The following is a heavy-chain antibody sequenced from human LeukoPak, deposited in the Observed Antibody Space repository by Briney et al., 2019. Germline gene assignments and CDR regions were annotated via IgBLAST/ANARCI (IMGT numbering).Heavy chain of an antibody. CDR3: ARTVAGTSLHNY. CDR2: IYYSGST. V-gene: IGHV4-39*07. J-gene: IGHJ4*02. D-gene: IGHD6-19*01. Sequence: SETLSLTCTVSGGSISSSSYCWGWIRQPPGKGLEWIGSIYYSGSTYYNPSLKSRVTISVDTSKSQFSLKLSSVTAADTAVYYCARTVAGTSLHNYWGQGTLVTVSS. CDR1: GGSISSSSYC.